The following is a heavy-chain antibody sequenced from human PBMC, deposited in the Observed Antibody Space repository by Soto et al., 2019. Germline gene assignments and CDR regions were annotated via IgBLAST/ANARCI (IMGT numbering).Heavy chain of an antibody. D-gene: IGHD3-3*01. CDR1: GGSISSGDYY. CDR3: ARLWSGSRQGFDP. Sequence: QVQLQESGPGLVKPSQTLSLTCTVSGGSISSGDYYWSWIRQHPGKGLEWIGYIYYSGSTYYNPCLKSRVTISVDTSKNQFSLKLSSVTAADTAVYYCARLWSGSRQGFDPCGQGTMVTVSS. J-gene: IGHJ5*02. V-gene: IGHV4-31*03. CDR2: IYYSGST.